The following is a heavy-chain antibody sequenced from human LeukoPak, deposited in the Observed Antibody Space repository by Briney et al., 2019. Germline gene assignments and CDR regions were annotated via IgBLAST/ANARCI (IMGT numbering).Heavy chain of an antibody. D-gene: IGHD1-1*01. J-gene: IGHJ4*02. CDR1: GYTLTELS. Sequence: ASVKVSCKVSGYTLTELSMHWVRQAPGKGLEWMGGFDPEDGETIYAQKFQGRVTMTEDTSTDTAYMELSSLRSEDTAVYYCATDPPGTAQFDYWGQGTRDSVSS. V-gene: IGHV1-24*01. CDR3: ATDPPGTAQFDY. CDR2: FDPEDGET.